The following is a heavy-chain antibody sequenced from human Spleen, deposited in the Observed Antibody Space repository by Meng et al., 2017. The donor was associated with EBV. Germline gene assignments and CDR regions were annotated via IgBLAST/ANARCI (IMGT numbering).Heavy chain of an antibody. D-gene: IGHD3-16*01. CDR1: GGSISSANW. CDR2: IFHSGST. CDR3: AILWAPVDY. Sequence: QVQLQESGPGLVKPPGTLSLTCAVSGGSISSANWLTWVRQPPAKGLEWIGEIFHSGSTNYNPSLKSRVTMSVDKSKNQFSLNLRSVTAAATAVYYCAILWAPVDYWGQGALVTVFS. J-gene: IGHJ4*02. V-gene: IGHV4-4*03.